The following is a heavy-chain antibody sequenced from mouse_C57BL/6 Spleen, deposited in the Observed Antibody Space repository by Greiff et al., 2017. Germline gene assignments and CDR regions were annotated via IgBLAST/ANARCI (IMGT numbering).Heavy chain of an antibody. CDR1: GYTFTSYW. D-gene: IGHD2-1*01. Sequence: QVQLQQPGTELVKPGASVKLSCKASGYTFTSYWMHWVKQRPGQGLEWIGNINPSNGGTNYNEKFKSKATLTVDKSYSTAYMQLSSLTSEDSAVYYCAGKQRGNYWYFDVWGTGTTVTVSS. CDR3: AGKQRGNYWYFDV. CDR2: INPSNGGT. V-gene: IGHV1-53*01. J-gene: IGHJ1*03.